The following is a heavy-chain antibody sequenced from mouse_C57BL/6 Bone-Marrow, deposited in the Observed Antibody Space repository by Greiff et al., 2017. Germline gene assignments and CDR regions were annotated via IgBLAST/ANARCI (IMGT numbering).Heavy chain of an antibody. D-gene: IGHD1-1*01. V-gene: IGHV1-50*01. CDR3: ARCPFYYYGSLDY. J-gene: IGHJ2*01. CDR1: GYTFTSYW. Sequence: QVQLQQPGAELVKPGASVKLSCKASGYTFTSYWMQWVKQRPGQGLEWIGEIDPSDSDTNYNQKFKGKATLTVDTSSSTAYMQLSSLTSEDSAVYYCARCPFYYYGSLDYWGQGTTLTVSS. CDR2: IDPSDSDT.